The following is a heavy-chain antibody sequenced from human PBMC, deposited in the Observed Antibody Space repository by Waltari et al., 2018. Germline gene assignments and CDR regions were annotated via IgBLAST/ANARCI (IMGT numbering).Heavy chain of an antibody. Sequence: EVQLLESGGGLVQPGGSLRLSCAASGFTFSSYAMSWVRQAPWKWFEWVSAISGSGGSTYHTDSAEGRFTISRDNSKITLYLQMSSLSAEDTAVYYCAKEPLPGYSNMDYWGQGTLVTASS. CDR2: ISGSGGST. D-gene: IGHD4-4*01. V-gene: IGHV3-23*01. CDR1: GFTFSSYA. CDR3: AKEPLPGYSNMDY. J-gene: IGHJ4*02.